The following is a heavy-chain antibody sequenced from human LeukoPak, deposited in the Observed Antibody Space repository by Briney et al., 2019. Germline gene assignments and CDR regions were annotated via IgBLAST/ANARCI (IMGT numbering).Heavy chain of an antibody. CDR1: GYTFTGYY. CDR3: ARAVTNSGPPYYYYYGMDV. V-gene: IGHV1-2*02. J-gene: IGHJ6*02. CDR2: INPNSGGT. D-gene: IGHD3-10*01. Sequence: ASVKVSCKASGYTFTGYYMHWVRQAPGQGLEWMGWINPNSGGTNYAQKFQGRVTMTRDTSISTAYMELSRLRSDDTAVYYCARAVTNSGPPYYYYYGMDVWGQGTTVTVSS.